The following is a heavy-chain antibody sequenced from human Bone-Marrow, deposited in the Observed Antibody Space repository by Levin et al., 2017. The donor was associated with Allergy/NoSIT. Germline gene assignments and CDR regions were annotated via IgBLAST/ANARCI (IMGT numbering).Heavy chain of an antibody. Sequence: GGSLRLSCAASGFTFNKYGMHWVRQAPGKGLEWVAVISYDGSNKYYADSVKGRFSISRDNSKNTLDLQMNSLRAEDTAVYYCAKELPPSTVTTCLDFWGQGTLVTVSS. D-gene: IGHD4-17*01. CDR2: ISYDGSNK. V-gene: IGHV3-30*18. J-gene: IGHJ4*02. CDR3: AKELPPSTVTTCLDF. CDR1: GFTFNKYG.